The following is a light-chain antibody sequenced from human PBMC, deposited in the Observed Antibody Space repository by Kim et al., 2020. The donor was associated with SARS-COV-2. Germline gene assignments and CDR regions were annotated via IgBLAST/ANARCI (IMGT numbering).Light chain of an antibody. CDR3: QAWDSSTWV. CDR1: KLGDKY. V-gene: IGLV3-1*01. Sequence: SYELTQPPSVSVSPGQTASITCSGDKLGDKYACWYQQKPGQSPVLVIYQDSKWPSGIPERFSGSNSGNTATLTISGTQAMDEADYYCQAWDSSTWV. CDR2: QDS. J-gene: IGLJ3*02.